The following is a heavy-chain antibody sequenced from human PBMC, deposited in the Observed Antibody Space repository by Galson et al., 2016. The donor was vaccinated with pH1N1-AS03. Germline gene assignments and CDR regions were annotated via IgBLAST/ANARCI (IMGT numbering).Heavy chain of an antibody. V-gene: IGHV3-23*01. Sequence: SLRLSCAASGFPFTSWAMTWVRQAPGKGLQWVSTMSGSGSTIYYTESVKGRFTISRDNSRNTLFLQMNSLTADDTAIYYCVRDGDSSTWPLDFWGQGTLVTVSS. CDR1: GFPFTSWA. CDR2: MSGSGSTI. D-gene: IGHD2-2*01. CDR3: VRDGDSSTWPLDF. J-gene: IGHJ4*02.